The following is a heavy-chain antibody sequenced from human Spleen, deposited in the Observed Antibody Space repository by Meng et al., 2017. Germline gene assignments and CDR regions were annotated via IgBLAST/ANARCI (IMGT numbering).Heavy chain of an antibody. CDR2: ISAYNTNT. J-gene: IGHJ3*02. Sequence: ASVKVSCKASGYTFTTYDITWVRQAPGQGLEWLGWISAYNTNTNYAQKFQARVTMTTDKSTSTAYLDLRSLRSDDTAMYYCARVSPDTGCYIEWGAFDIWGQGTMGTV. CDR3: ARVSPDTGCYIEWGAFDI. V-gene: IGHV1-18*01. D-gene: IGHD1-26*01. CDR1: GYTFTTYD.